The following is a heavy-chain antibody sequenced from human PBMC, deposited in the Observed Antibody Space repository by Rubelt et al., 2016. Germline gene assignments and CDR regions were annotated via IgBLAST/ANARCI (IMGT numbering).Heavy chain of an antibody. CDR2: IYYSGST. CDR1: GGSISSYY. V-gene: IGHV4-59*08. J-gene: IGHJ5*02. CDR3: ARAGASSGSRLTGWFDP. D-gene: IGHD1-26*01. Sequence: QLQLQESGPGLVKPSETLSLTCTVSGGSISSYYWSWIRQPPGKGLEWIGYIYYSGSTNYNPSPRCGVPESGERSKNQVAVWLGSGTAADTAVYYCARAGASSGSRLTGWFDPWGQGTLVTVSS.